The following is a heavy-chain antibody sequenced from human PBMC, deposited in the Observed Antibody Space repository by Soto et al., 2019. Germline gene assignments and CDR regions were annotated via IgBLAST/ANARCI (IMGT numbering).Heavy chain of an antibody. Sequence: EVQLLESGGGLVQPGGSLRLSCAASGFTFSHYAMSWVRQAPGKGLEWVSDISGSGDNTYYADSVKGRFVISRDNAKNSLYLQMNSLRVEDTAVYFCSRDVVVGAKALNYWGQGTLVTVSS. D-gene: IGHD2-15*01. J-gene: IGHJ4*02. CDR3: SRDVVVGAKALNY. CDR1: GFTFSHYA. CDR2: ISGSGDNT. V-gene: IGHV3-23*01.